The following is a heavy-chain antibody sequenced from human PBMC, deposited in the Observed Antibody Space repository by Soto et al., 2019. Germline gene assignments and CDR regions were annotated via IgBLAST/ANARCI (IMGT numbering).Heavy chain of an antibody. CDR2: IFYTGST. CDR1: GDSISSSTYY. V-gene: IGHV4-39*01. D-gene: IGHD3-22*01. CDR3: ARQSRYYYDSSGYPDY. Sequence: PSETLSLTCTVSGDSISSSTYYWGWIRQPPGKGLEWIGSIFYTGSTFDNPSLKSRVTVSIDTSKNQFSLKLSSVTAADTAVYYCARQSRYYYDSSGYPDYWGQGTLVTVSS. J-gene: IGHJ4*02.